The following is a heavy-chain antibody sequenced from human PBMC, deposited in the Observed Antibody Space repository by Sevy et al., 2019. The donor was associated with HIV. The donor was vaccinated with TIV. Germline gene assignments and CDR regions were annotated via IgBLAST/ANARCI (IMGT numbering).Heavy chain of an antibody. V-gene: IGHV3-23*01. CDR1: GFTFSSYA. Sequence: GESLKISCAASGFTFSSYAMSWVRQAPGKGLEWVSAISGSGGSTYYADSVKGRFTISRDNSKNTLYLQMNSLRAEDTAVYYCAADSSGFQRAWYYYYYMDVWGKGTTVTVSS. D-gene: IGHD3-22*01. CDR3: AADSSGFQRAWYYYYYMDV. CDR2: ISGSGGST. J-gene: IGHJ6*03.